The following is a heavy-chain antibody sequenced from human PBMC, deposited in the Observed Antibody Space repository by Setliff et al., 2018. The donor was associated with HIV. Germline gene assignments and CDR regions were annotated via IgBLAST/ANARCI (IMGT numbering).Heavy chain of an antibody. CDR3: AREGARHYGSGRYHSWFDP. V-gene: IGHV4-31*03. Sequence: PSETLSLTCTVSGGSISSGNYYWSWIRQHPGKGLEWIGYIYYSGSTYYNPSLKSRVTMSEDTSKNQFSLKLSSVTAADTAVYYCAREGARHYGSGRYHSWFDPWGQGTQVTVSS. CDR1: GGSISSGNYY. J-gene: IGHJ5*02. D-gene: IGHD3-10*01. CDR2: IYYSGST.